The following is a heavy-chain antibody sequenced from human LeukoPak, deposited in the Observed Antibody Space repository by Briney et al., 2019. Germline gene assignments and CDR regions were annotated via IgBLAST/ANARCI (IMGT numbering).Heavy chain of an antibody. J-gene: IGHJ4*02. CDR1: AFTFSSYG. V-gene: IGHV3-23*01. D-gene: IGHD5-24*01. CDR2: ISGSGGST. Sequence: GGSLRLSCAASAFTFSSYGMHWVRQAPGKGLEWVPAISGSGGSTYYADSVKGRFTISRDTSKNTLYLQMNSLRAEDTAVYDCAKVYRWLPRTGHFDYWGQGTLVTVSS. CDR3: AKVYRWLPRTGHFDY.